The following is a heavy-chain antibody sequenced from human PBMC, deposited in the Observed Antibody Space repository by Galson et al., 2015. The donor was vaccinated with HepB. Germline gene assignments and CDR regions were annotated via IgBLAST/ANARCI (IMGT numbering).Heavy chain of an antibody. CDR3: AKPAHGG. CDR1: GYSFISYW. V-gene: IGHV5-10-1*01. D-gene: IGHD3-16*01. Sequence: QSGAEVKKPGESLRISCRASGYSFISYWITWVRQMPGKGLEWMGRIDPRDSYTNYSPSFQGRVTFSVDQSITTAYLQMNNLGVEDTAVYYCAKPAHGGWGQGTLVTVSS. J-gene: IGHJ4*02. CDR2: IDPRDSYT.